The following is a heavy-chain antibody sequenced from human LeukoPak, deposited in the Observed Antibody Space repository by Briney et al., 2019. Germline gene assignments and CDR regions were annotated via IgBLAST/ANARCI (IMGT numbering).Heavy chain of an antibody. CDR3: ARSMCGGSCYFFTTNLLKFDY. V-gene: IGHV1-69*13. Sequence: GASVKVSCKASGGTFSSYAISWVRQAPGQGLEWMGGIIPIFGTANYAQKFQGRVTITADESTSTAYMELSSLRSEDTAVYYCARSMCGGSCYFFTTNLLKFDYWGQGTLVTVSS. CDR1: GGTFSSYA. CDR2: IIPIFGTA. D-gene: IGHD2-15*01. J-gene: IGHJ4*02.